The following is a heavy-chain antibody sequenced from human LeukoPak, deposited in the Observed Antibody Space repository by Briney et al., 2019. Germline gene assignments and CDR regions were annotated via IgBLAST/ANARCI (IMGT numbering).Heavy chain of an antibody. D-gene: IGHD4-17*01. CDR3: ARDSTVTTFRGCVDP. Sequence: GASVKVSCKASGYTFTNYYVQGVRQAPGQGLEWMGVINPSGGSTNYAQRFQGRVTMTRDTSTSTVYMELSSLRSEDTAVYYCARDSTVTTFRGCVDPWGQGTLVTVSS. CDR1: GYTFTNYY. CDR2: INPSGGST. V-gene: IGHV1-46*01. J-gene: IGHJ5*02.